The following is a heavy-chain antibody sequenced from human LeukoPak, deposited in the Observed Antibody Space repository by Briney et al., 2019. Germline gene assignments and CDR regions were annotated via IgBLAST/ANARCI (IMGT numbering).Heavy chain of an antibody. CDR2: ISGSGGST. CDR1: GFTFSSYG. Sequence: GGSLRLSRAASGFTFSSYGMSWVRQAPGKGLEWVSAISGSGGSTYYADSVRGRFSISRDNSKNTLYLQMNSLRAEDTAVYYCAKDWGCYYRFVFDYWGQGTLVTV. CDR3: AKDWGCYYRFVFDY. J-gene: IGHJ4*02. D-gene: IGHD3-3*01. V-gene: IGHV3-23*01.